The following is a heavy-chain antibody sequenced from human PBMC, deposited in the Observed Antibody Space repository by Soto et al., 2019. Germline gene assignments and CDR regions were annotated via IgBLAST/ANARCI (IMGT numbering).Heavy chain of an antibody. J-gene: IGHJ5*02. CDR2: VIPLFNTP. Sequence: QVQLVQSGAEVEKPGSSAKVSCKASGGTFNTYAITWVRQAPGQGFEWMGGVIPLFNTPDYAQKFQGRVTITADESTSTAYMELSSLRFEDTAVYYCARAIVGPTTTGWLDPWGQGTLVTVSS. CDR1: GGTFNTYA. D-gene: IGHD1-26*01. CDR3: ARAIVGPTTTGWLDP. V-gene: IGHV1-69*01.